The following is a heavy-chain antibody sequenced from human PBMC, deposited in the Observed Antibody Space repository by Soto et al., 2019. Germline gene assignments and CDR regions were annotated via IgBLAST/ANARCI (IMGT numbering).Heavy chain of an antibody. Sequence: GGSLRLSCVASGFTFSSYAMHWVRQAPGKGLEWVAVISYDGSNKYYADSVKGRFTISRDNSKNTLYLQMNSLRAEDTAVYYCASPTPFSTYFDYWGQGTLVTVSS. J-gene: IGHJ4*02. V-gene: IGHV3-30-3*01. CDR2: ISYDGSNK. D-gene: IGHD6-13*01. CDR3: ASPTPFSTYFDY. CDR1: GFTFSSYA.